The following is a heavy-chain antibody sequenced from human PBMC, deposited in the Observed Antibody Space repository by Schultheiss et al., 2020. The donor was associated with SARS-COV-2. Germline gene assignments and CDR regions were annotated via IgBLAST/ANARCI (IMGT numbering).Heavy chain of an antibody. CDR1: GFSLSTSGMR. J-gene: IGHJ3*02. V-gene: IGHV2-5*08. Sequence: SGPTLVKPIQTLTLTCTFSGFSLSTSGMRVSWIRQPPGKALEWLARIDWDYDKRYSPSLKSRLTITKDTSKNQVVLTMTNMDPVDTATYYCAHSGVDAFDTWGQETMVPDSS. D-gene: IGHD3-16*01. CDR3: AHSGVDAFDT. CDR2: IDWDYDK.